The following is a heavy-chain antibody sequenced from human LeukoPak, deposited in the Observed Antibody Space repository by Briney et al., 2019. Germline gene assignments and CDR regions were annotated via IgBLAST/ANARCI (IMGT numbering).Heavy chain of an antibody. CDR2: IYYTGAT. CDR3: ARAGYSYGTGYYFDY. J-gene: IGHJ4*02. V-gene: IGHV4-59*01. Sequence: PSETLSLTCTVSGGSISNYYWSWIRLPPGKGLEWIGYIYYTGATNYSPSLKSRVTISLDTSKNQFSLRLSSVTAADAAVYYCARAGYSYGTGYYFDYWGQGALVTVSS. D-gene: IGHD5-18*01. CDR1: GGSISNYY.